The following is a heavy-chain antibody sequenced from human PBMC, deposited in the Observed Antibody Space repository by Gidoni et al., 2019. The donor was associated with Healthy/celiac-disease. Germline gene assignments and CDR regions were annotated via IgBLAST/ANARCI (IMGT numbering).Heavy chain of an antibody. CDR3: ARDTSSGSYYYIYYYGMDV. J-gene: IGHJ6*02. CDR1: RFTFSDYY. Sequence: QVQLVESGGGLVKPGGSLRLSCAASRFTFSDYYMSWIRQDPGTGLEWVSYISSSSSYTNYADSVKGRFTISRDNAKNSLYLQMNSLRAEDTAVYYCARDTSSGSYYYIYYYGMDVWGQGTTVTVSS. D-gene: IGHD3-10*01. CDR2: ISSSSSYT. V-gene: IGHV3-11*06.